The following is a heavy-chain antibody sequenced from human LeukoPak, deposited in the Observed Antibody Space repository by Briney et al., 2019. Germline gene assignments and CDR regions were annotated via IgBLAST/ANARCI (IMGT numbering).Heavy chain of an antibody. J-gene: IGHJ1*01. CDR3: AKDRYDFWSGYYKVSEYFQH. Sequence: GGSLRLSCAASGFTFSNYWMHWVRQAPGKGLVWVSRINTDGSSTSYADSVKGRFTISRDNAKNTLYLQMNSLRAEDTAVYYCAKDRYDFWSGYYKVSEYFQHWGQGTLVTVSS. CDR2: INTDGSST. CDR1: GFTFSNYW. V-gene: IGHV3-74*01. D-gene: IGHD3-3*01.